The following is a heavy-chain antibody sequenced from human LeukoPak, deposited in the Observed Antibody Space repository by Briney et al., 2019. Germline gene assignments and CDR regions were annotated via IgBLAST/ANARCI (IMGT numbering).Heavy chain of an antibody. CDR1: GYSFTSYW. J-gene: IGHJ3*02. D-gene: IGHD3-10*01. CDR3: ARRKLNYYGSGSYYNGDAFDI. Sequence: GESLKISCKGSGYSFTSYWISWVRQMPGKGLEWMGRIDPSDSYTNYSPSFQGHVTISADKSISTAYLQWSSLKASDTAMYYRARRKLNYYGSGSYYNGDAFDIWGQGTMVTVSS. CDR2: IDPSDSYT. V-gene: IGHV5-10-1*01.